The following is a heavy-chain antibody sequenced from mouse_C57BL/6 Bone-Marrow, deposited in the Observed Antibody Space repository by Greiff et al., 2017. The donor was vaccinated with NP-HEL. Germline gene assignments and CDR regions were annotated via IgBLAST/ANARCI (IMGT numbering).Heavy chain of an antibody. CDR2: IYPGDGDT. J-gene: IGHJ2*01. V-gene: IGHV1-82*01. Sequence: VQLQQSGPELVKPGASVKISCKASGYAFSSSWMNWVKQRPGKGLEWIGRIYPGDGDTNYNGKFKGKATLTADKSSSTAYMQLSSLTSEDSAVYFCGFTTVASYFDYWGQGTTLTVSS. CDR1: GYAFSSSW. CDR3: GFTTVASYFDY. D-gene: IGHD1-1*01.